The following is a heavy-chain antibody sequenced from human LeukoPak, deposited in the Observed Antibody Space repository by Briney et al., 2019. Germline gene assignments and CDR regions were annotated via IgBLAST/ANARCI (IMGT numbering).Heavy chain of an antibody. J-gene: IGHJ6*02. D-gene: IGHD3-16*02. CDR2: INHSGST. Sequence: SETLSLTCAVYGGSFSGYYWSWIRQPPGKGLEWIGEINHSGSTNYNPSLKSRVTISVDTSKNQFSLKLSSVTAADTAVYYCARDRLYSGMDVWGQGTTVTVSS. CDR1: GGSFSGYY. V-gene: IGHV4-34*01. CDR3: ARDRLYSGMDV.